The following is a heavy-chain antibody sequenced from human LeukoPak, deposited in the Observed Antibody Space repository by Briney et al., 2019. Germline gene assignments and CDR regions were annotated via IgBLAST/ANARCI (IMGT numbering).Heavy chain of an antibody. J-gene: IGHJ5*02. V-gene: IGHV4-61*02. CDR2: IYTSGST. CDR3: ARDLSHWFDP. CDR1: GGSISSGSYY. Sequence: SETLSLTCTVSGGSISSGSYYWSWIRQPAGKGLEWIGRIYTSGSTNYNPSLKSRVTISVDTSKNQFSLKLSSVTAADTAAYYCARDLSHWFDPWGQGTLVIVSS.